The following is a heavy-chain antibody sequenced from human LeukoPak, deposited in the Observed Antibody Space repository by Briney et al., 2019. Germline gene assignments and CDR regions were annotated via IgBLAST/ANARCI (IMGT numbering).Heavy chain of an antibody. CDR3: AKDDSMTLDHFDY. CDR1: GFTFKNCA. D-gene: IGHD4-11*01. CDR2: INYSGGHK. V-gene: IGHV3-23*01. Sequence: GGSLRLSCVASGFTFKNCAMSWVRQAPGKGLEWVSGINYSGGHKYYADSVKGRFTISRDSSKNTLSLQMNSLTTEDTAVYYCAKDDSMTLDHFDYWGQGALVLVSS. J-gene: IGHJ4*02.